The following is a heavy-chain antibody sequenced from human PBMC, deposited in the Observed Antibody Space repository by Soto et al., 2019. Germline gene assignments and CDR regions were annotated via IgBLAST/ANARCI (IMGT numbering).Heavy chain of an antibody. J-gene: IGHJ4*02. V-gene: IGHV3-33*06. CDR2: IWAHGTEQ. CDR3: GKDIRSGSIDY. CDR1: GYSITNNG. D-gene: IGHD1-1*01. Sequence: QVRLAQSGGGVVQPGRSLTLSCAASGYSITNNGMHWVRQAPGKGLEWEALIWAHGTEQYYADSVKGRFTVSRDTSTNTVYLQMNSLRAEDTARYYCGKDIRSGSIDYWGQGTLVTVSS.